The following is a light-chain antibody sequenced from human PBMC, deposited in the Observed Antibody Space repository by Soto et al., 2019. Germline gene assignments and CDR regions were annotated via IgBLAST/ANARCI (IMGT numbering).Light chain of an antibody. CDR1: QSVSSN. V-gene: IGKV3-15*01. CDR2: GAS. CDR3: QQYTNWAPIP. Sequence: IMMTQSPAALSVSTGERVTLSCRASQSVSSNLAWYQQKPGQPPRLLIYGASTRATGIPARFSGRGAGTEFTLTIGCPQSENLAVYYSQQYTNWAPIPFGHGTRLEIK. J-gene: IGKJ5*01.